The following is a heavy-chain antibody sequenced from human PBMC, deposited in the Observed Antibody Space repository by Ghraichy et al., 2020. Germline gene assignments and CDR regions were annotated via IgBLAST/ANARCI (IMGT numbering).Heavy chain of an antibody. Sequence: GGSLRLSCAASGFTFSSYWMHWVRQAPGKGLVWVSRMSIDGSTTIYADSVKGRFTISRDNAKNTLYLQMNSLRPEDTAVYYCGRDSYSSIPHWGQGTQVTVSS. V-gene: IGHV3-74*01. CDR2: MSIDGSTT. CDR1: GFTFSSYW. CDR3: GRDSYSSIPH. J-gene: IGHJ4*02. D-gene: IGHD6-13*01.